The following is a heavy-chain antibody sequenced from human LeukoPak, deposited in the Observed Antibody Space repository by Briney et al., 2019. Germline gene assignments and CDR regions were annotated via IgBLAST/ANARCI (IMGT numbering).Heavy chain of an antibody. CDR3: ARVAYCTKGVCINFDL. Sequence: ASLKVSCKASGYTFTGSYIHWMRQAPGQGLEWMGWINPNSGGTKYAQNFQGTLTVTRDTSTSTAYMELSGLRADDTAVYYCARVAYCTKGVCINFDLWGQGTLVTVSS. D-gene: IGHD2-8*01. V-gene: IGHV1-2*02. CDR1: GYTFTGSY. J-gene: IGHJ4*02. CDR2: INPNSGGT.